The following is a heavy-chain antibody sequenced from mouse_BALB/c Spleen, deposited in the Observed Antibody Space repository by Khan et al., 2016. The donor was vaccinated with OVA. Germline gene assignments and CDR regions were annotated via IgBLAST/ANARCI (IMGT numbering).Heavy chain of an antibody. D-gene: IGHD1-1*01. CDR1: GYKIRSSW. Sequence: QVQLQQSGAELMKPGASVKISCKATGYKIRSSWIEWVKQRPGHGLEWIGEILPGSGRNNYNEKFKGKATFTADTSSNTAYMQLSNLTSDDSAVFYCAKENYYRSSSWFGYWGQGTLVTVSA. CDR2: ILPGSGRN. V-gene: IGHV1-9*01. CDR3: AKENYYRSSSWFGY. J-gene: IGHJ3*01.